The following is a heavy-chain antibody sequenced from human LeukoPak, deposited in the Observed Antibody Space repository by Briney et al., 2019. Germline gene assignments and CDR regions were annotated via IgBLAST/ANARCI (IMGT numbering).Heavy chain of an antibody. CDR2: IYSGGST. Sequence: GWSLRLSCAAAGFTVSSNYMSWVRQAKGKGLEWVSVIYSGGSTYYADSVKGRFTISRDNSKNTLYLQMNSLRAEDTAVYYCARDELYSNGWYLDNWGQGTLVTVSS. CDR1: GFTVSSNY. J-gene: IGHJ4*02. CDR3: ARDELYSNGWYLDN. D-gene: IGHD6-19*01. V-gene: IGHV3-66*01.